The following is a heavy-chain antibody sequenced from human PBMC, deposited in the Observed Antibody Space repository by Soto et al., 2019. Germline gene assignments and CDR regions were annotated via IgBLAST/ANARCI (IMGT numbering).Heavy chain of an antibody. J-gene: IGHJ6*01. CDR3: AMVDVYVTPSPQDV. CDR2: INTYNGNT. D-gene: IGHD3-16*01. CDR1: GYTFTRYG. V-gene: IGHV1-18*01. Sequence: QVQLVQSGAEVKNPGASVKVSCKASGYTFTRYGIGWARQAPGQGLELMGWINTYNGNTNYAQNVQGSVTLTTDTSTSTAYMELRSLRSNDTAIYYCAMVDVYVTPSPQDVW.